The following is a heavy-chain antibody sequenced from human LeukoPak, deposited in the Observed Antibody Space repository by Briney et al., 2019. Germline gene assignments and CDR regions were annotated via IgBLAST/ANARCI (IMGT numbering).Heavy chain of an antibody. Sequence: ASVKVSCKASRYTLTSYGSSRVRQAPGQGLEWMGWISAYNGNTNYAQKLQGRVTMTTDTSPSTAYMALRSLRSDDTAVYFRGNCGEHSCELWYFVYGGRGTLVTVSS. J-gene: IGHJ4*02. CDR3: GNCGEHSCELWYFVY. V-gene: IGHV1-18*01. CDR2: ISAYNGNT. D-gene: IGHD2-21*01. CDR1: RYTLTSYG.